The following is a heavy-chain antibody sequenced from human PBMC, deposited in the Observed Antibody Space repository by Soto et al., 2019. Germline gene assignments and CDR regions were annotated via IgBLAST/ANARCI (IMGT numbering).Heavy chain of an antibody. J-gene: IGHJ6*02. D-gene: IGHD3-10*01. CDR1: GGTFSSYA. Sequence: SVKVSCKASGGTFSSYAISWVRQAPGQGLEWMGGIIPIFGTANYAQKFQGRVTITADESTSTAYMELSSLRSEDTAVYYCARDLGSYYGSGRAYGMDVWGQGTTVTVSS. CDR2: IIPIFGTA. V-gene: IGHV1-69*13. CDR3: ARDLGSYYGSGRAYGMDV.